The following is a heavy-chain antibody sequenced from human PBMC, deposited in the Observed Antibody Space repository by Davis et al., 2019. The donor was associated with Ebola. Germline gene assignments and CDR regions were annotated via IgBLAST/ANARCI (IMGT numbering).Heavy chain of an antibody. V-gene: IGHV5-51*01. J-gene: IGHJ6*03. D-gene: IGHD6-6*01. CDR3: ARRRKSSSWDYYYYMDV. CDR2: VYPDDSSV. CDR1: GYSFNLYW. Sequence: GESLKISCKGSGYSFNLYWIAWLRQAPGKGLEWMAIVYPDDSSVRYSPSFEGQVTASADKSISTAYLQWSSLKASDTAMYYCARRRKSSSWDYYYYMDVWGKGTTVTVSS.